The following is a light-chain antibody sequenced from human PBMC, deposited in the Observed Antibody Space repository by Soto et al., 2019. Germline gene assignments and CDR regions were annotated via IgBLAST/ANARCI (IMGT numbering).Light chain of an antibody. CDR2: ATS. J-gene: IGKJ1*01. CDR1: EGVGTN. CDR3: QQYKKGPPWT. V-gene: IGKV3-15*01. Sequence: EVVMTQSPATLSVSPGDSATLSCRASEGVGTNLAWYQQTPGQGPRLLIYATSTRATGIPARFSGSGSGTEFALTISGLQSEDFAISYCQQYKKGPPWTFGQGTKVEIK.